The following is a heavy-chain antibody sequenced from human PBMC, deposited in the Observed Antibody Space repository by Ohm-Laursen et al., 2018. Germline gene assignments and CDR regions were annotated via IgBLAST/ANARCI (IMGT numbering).Heavy chain of an antibody. J-gene: IGHJ6*02. D-gene: IGHD6-6*01. V-gene: IGHV3-21*01. CDR1: GFTFSSYN. Sequence: SLRLSCSASGFTFSSYNMNWVRQAPGKGLEWVSSISSSSSFIYYADSVKSRFTISRDTAKNSLYLQLNSLRSDDTAVYYCARVWWPNSSSSPYYYYGMDVWGQGTTVTVSS. CDR2: ISSSSSFI. CDR3: ARVWWPNSSSSPYYYYGMDV.